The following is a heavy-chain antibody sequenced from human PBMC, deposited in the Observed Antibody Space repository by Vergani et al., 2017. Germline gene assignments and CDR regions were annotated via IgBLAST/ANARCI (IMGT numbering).Heavy chain of an antibody. V-gene: IGHV3-11*04. CDR2: ISPGASTV. D-gene: IGHD1-1*01. J-gene: IGHJ6*02. CDR1: GFKFSDHY. CDR3: AKNPGISTTRHYYAMDV. Sequence: LEESGGGSVKPGGSLRLSCAASGFKFSDHYISWIRQAPGKGLEWVSHISPGASTVSYTDSVTGRFTVSRDNDNNSLTLDMTTLRVEDTAVYYCAKNPGISTTRHYYAMDVWSQGTTVTVSS.